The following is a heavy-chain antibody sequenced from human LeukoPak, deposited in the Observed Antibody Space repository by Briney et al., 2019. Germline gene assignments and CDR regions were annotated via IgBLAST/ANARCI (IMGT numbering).Heavy chain of an antibody. CDR3: ARGDLRPDLVVPAAYEGVFDY. Sequence: SVKVSCKASGGTFSSYAISWVRQAPGQGLEWMGGIIPIFGTANYAQKFQGRVTITTDESTSTAYMELSSLRSEDTAVYYCARGDLRPDLVVPAAYEGVFDYWGQGTLVTVSS. V-gene: IGHV1-69*05. CDR1: GGTFSSYA. CDR2: IIPIFGTA. D-gene: IGHD2-2*01. J-gene: IGHJ4*02.